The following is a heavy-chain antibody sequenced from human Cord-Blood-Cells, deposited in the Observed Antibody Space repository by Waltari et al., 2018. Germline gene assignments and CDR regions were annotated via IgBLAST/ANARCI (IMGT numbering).Heavy chain of an antibody. CDR3: ARGRGGVWNYDY. CDR1: GYTFPSYD. D-gene: IGHD1-7*01. Sequence: HVQLVQSVAEVTKPGASVKFSCKASGYTFPSYDINWVRQATGKGLAWMGWMNPNSDNTGYAQKFQGRVTMTRNTSISTAYMGLSSLRSEDTAVYYCARGRGGVWNYDYWGQGTLVTVSS. J-gene: IGHJ4*02. CDR2: MNPNSDNT. V-gene: IGHV1-8*01.